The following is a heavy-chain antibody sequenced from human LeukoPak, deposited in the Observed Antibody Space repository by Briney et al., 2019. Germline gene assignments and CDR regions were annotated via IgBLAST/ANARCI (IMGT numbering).Heavy chain of an antibody. CDR1: GFTFNDHG. CDR2: VSASSSYI. V-gene: IGHV3-21*01. D-gene: IGHD2-15*01. CDR3: AAERSCGSFSCGAYYFES. J-gene: IGHJ4*02. Sequence: GGSLRLSCVGSGFTFNDHGMNWVRQAPGKGLEWVSSVSASSSYIHYADSVKGRFTISRDNARNTLFLQLSSLRAEGTAVYFCAAERSCGSFSCGAYYFESWGQGTLVTVSS.